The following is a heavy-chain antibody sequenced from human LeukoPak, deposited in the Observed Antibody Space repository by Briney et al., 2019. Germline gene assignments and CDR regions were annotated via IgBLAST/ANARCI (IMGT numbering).Heavy chain of an antibody. V-gene: IGHV4-39*01. Sequence: SETLSLTCFVSGGSFSSTSYYWGWIRQPPGKGLEWIANIYHTGSTYYNPSLKSRVIISVDTSANQFSLKLNSVTAADTAVYYCARPIRSRDNNWFDPWGQGILVTVSS. D-gene: IGHD3-10*01. J-gene: IGHJ5*02. CDR3: ARPIRSRDNNWFDP. CDR2: IYHTGST. CDR1: GGSFSSTSYY.